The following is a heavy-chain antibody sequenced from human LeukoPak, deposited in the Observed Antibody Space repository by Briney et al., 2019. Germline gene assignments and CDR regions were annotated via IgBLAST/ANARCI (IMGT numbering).Heavy chain of an antibody. CDR1: GGSISRSSYY. J-gene: IGHJ1*01. D-gene: IGHD3-10*01. CDR3: ARHSHGSGSYRSS. CDR2: IYNSGTS. Sequence: PSETLSLTCTVSGGSISRSSYYWGWIRQPPGKGLEWIGSIYNSGTSYYSSSLKSRVTMSVDTSKNQVTLRVTSVTAADTAMYFCARHSHGSGSYRSSWGQGTLVIVSS. V-gene: IGHV4-39*01.